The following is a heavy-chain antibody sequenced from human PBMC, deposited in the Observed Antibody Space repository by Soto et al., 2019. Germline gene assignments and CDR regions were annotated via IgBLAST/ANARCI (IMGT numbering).Heavy chain of an antibody. D-gene: IGHD2-15*01. Sequence: EVQLVESGGGLVQPGRSLRLSCAASGFTFDDYAMHWVRQAPGKGLEWVSGISWNSGSIGYADSVKGRFTTSRDNAKNSLYLQMNSLRAEDTALYYCASGVAPGYYYYYMDVWGKGTTVTVSS. J-gene: IGHJ6*03. CDR2: ISWNSGSI. CDR3: ASGVAPGYYYYYMDV. CDR1: GFTFDDYA. V-gene: IGHV3-9*01.